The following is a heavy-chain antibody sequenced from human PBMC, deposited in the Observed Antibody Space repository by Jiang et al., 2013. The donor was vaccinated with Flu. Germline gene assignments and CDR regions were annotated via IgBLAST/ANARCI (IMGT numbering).Heavy chain of an antibody. J-gene: IGHJ5*02. CDR2: ISYDGSNK. CDR3: ATLSSSQVP. CDR1: FTFSSYG. V-gene: IGHV3-33*05. D-gene: IGHD6-13*01. Sequence: FTFSSYGMHWVRQAPGKGLEWVAVISYDGSNKYYADSVKGRFTISRDNSKNTLYLQMNSLRAEDTAVYYCATLSSSQVPWGQGTLVTVSS.